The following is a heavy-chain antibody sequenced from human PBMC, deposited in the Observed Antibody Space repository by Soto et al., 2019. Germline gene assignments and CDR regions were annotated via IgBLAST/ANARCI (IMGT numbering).Heavy chain of an antibody. V-gene: IGHV3-21*01. CDR1: GFTFSSYS. D-gene: IGHD3-3*01. Sequence: GGSLRLSCAASGFTFSSYSMNWVRQAPGKGLEWVSSISSSSSYIYYADSVKGRFTISRDNAKNSLYLQMNSLRAEDTAVYYCARVTYYDFWSGPPDAFDIWGQGTMVTVSS. CDR3: ARVTYYDFWSGPPDAFDI. J-gene: IGHJ3*02. CDR2: ISSSSSYI.